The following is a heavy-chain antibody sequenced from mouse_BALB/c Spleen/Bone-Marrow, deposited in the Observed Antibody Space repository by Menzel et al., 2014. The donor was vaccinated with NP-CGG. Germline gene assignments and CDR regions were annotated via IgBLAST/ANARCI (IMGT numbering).Heavy chain of an antibody. D-gene: IGHD1-1*01. Sequence: EVKLQESGGGLMKPGGSLKLSCAASGFTFSDYYMYWVPQTPEKRLEWVATISNGGSYTYYPDSVKGRFTISRDNAKNNLYLQMSSLKSEDTAMYYCARDSLYYYGSSYGYFDVWGAGTTVTVSS. CDR2: ISNGGSYT. V-gene: IGHV5-4*02. CDR3: ARDSLYYYGSSYGYFDV. CDR1: GFTFSDYY. J-gene: IGHJ1*01.